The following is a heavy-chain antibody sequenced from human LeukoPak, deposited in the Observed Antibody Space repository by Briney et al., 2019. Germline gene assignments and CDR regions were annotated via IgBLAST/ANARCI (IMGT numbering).Heavy chain of an antibody. CDR3: ARTPCSGGSCYGRGPWFDP. CDR2: ISSSGSTI. D-gene: IGHD2-15*01. J-gene: IGHJ5*02. CDR1: GFTFSSYE. V-gene: IGHV3-48*03. Sequence: GGSLRLSCAASGFTFSSYEMNWVRQAPGKGLEWVSYISSSGSTIYYADSVKGRFTISRDNAKNSLYLQMNSLRAEDTAVYYCARTPCSGGSCYGRGPWFDPWGQGTLVTVSS.